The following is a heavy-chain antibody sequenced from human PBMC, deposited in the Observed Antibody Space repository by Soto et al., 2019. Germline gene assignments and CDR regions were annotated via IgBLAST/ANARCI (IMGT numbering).Heavy chain of an antibody. CDR3: ARKNGVLDAFDI. CDR2: IYYSGST. Sequence: PSGTLSLTFTVSGYSISSSNWWGWIRQPPGKGLEWIGYIYYSGSTYYNPSLKSRVTMSVDTSKNQFSLKLSSVTAVDTAVYYCARKNGVLDAFDIWGQGTMVTVSS. J-gene: IGHJ3*02. V-gene: IGHV4-28*01. D-gene: IGHD4-17*01. CDR1: GYSISSSNW.